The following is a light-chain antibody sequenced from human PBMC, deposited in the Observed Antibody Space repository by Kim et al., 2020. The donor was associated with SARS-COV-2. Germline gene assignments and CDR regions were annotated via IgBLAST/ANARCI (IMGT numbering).Light chain of an antibody. J-gene: IGLJ1*01. CDR2: DVS. Sequence: QSALTQPASVSGSPGQSITISCTGTSSDVGGYNYVSWYQQHPGQAPKLMIYDVSKRPSGVSNRFSVSKSGNTASLTISGFQAEDEADYYCSSYTSSSTYVFGTGTKVTVL. CDR1: SSDVGGYNY. CDR3: SSYTSSSTYV. V-gene: IGLV2-14*01.